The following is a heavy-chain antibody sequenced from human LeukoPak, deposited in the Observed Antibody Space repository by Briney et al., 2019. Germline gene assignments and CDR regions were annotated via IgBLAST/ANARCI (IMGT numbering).Heavy chain of an antibody. Sequence: SVKVSCKAFGATLNIGHAFIWARQAPGQGLQWMGRIIPFLGEFNYAQNFQGRVSFTADKSTATMYMEMKSLGLDDTAIYYCSPCGHAYDWFGPWGQGALVTVSS. CDR1: GATLNIGHA. CDR3: SPCGHAYDWFGP. D-gene: IGHD5-12*01. J-gene: IGHJ5*02. CDR2: IIPFLGEF. V-gene: IGHV1-69*04.